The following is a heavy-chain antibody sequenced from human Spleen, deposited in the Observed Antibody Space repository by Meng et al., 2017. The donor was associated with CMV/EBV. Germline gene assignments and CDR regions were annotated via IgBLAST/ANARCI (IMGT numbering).Heavy chain of an antibody. V-gene: IGHV4-61*01. Sequence: GSLRLSCIVSGGSVSSDSYHWNWIRQSPGKGLEWIGQTVYGGNTNYNPSLKSRLTISIDTSKNQFSLNLNSATAADTALYYCAGLIVGNGGRGHWGQGTLVTVSS. CDR2: TVYGGNT. D-gene: IGHD2/OR15-2a*01. CDR3: AGLIVGNGGRGH. CDR1: GGSVSSDSYH. J-gene: IGHJ4*02.